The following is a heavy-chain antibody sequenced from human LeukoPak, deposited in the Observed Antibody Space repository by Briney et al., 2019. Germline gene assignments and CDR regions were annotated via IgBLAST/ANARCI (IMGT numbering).Heavy chain of an antibody. Sequence: PGGSLRLSFAASGFPFTTYALNWVRQAPGKGLEWVSAICASGGGTHYAGPRKGRVPHPRDNSNEPLYLQMNSLTARDPARYFCARLRNTLTTPRFYCWGQGTLVTVSS. CDR1: GFPFTTYA. CDR3: ARLRNTLTTPRFYC. J-gene: IGHJ4*02. CDR2: ICASGGGT. V-gene: IGHV3-23*01. D-gene: IGHD4-17*01.